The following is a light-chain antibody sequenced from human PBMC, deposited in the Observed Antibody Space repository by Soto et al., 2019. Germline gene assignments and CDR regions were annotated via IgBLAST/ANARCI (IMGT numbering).Light chain of an antibody. V-gene: IGLV2-14*01. J-gene: IGLJ7*01. Sequence: QPALTQPASVSGSPGQSITISCTGTSSDVGGYNYVSWYQQHPGKAPKLMIYDVSNRPSGVSNRFSGSKSGNTASLTISGLQAEDEADYFCSSYTSSSAPSAVFGGGTQLTVL. CDR1: SSDVGGYNY. CDR3: SSYTSSSAPSAV. CDR2: DVS.